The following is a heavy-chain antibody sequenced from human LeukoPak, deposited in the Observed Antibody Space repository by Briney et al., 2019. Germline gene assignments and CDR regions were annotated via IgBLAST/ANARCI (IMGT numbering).Heavy chain of an antibody. J-gene: IGHJ2*01. CDR3: AKFHSPGRVTHFYWYFDL. CDR1: GFTFSSYA. D-gene: IGHD2-21*02. V-gene: IGHV3-23*01. Sequence: GGSLRLSCAASGFTFSSYAIRWVRQAPGKGLEWVSTISGSGGSTDYADSVKGRFTLSRDNSKNTLFLQVNSLRADDTAVYYCAKFHSPGRVTHFYWYFDLWGRGTLVTVSS. CDR2: ISGSGGST.